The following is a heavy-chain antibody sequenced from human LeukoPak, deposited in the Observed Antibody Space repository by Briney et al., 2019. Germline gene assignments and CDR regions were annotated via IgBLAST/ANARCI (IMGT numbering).Heavy chain of an antibody. CDR2: IDTDGSFT. CDR3: IRGTVGAPGNDY. V-gene: IGHV3-74*01. D-gene: IGHD1-26*01. Sequence: GGSLRLSCAASGFTFSSYWMHWVRQAPGKGLVWVSRIDTDGSFTSCADSVRGRFTISRDNAKNTLYLQMSNLRAEDTAVYYCIRGTVGAPGNDYWGQGTLVTVSS. J-gene: IGHJ4*02. CDR1: GFTFSSYW.